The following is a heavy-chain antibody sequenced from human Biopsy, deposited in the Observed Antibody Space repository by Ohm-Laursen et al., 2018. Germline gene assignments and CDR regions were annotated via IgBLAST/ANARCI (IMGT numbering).Heavy chain of an antibody. Sequence: GTLSLTCTVAGGSISSDYWSWIRQTPGKGLEWIGYIYYSGSTNYNPSLKSRVTISVDTSKNQFSLRLNSVTAADTAVYYCARATNSTGWPYYYFYGVDVWGQGTTVTVSS. D-gene: IGHD2/OR15-2a*01. CDR3: ARATNSTGWPYYYFYGVDV. V-gene: IGHV4-59*01. J-gene: IGHJ6*02. CDR2: IYYSGST. CDR1: GGSISSDY.